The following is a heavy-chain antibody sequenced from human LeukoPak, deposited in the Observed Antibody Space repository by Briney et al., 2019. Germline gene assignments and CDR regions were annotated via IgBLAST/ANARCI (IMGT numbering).Heavy chain of an antibody. Sequence: GGSLRLSCAASGFTFSSYSMNWVRQAPGKGLEWVSSISSSRSYIYYADSVKGRFTISRDKAKNSLYLQMNSLRAEDTAAYYCAGPPGGSYSRSSYFDYWGQGTLVTVSS. J-gene: IGHJ4*02. CDR3: AGPPGGSYSRSSYFDY. CDR1: GFTFSSYS. D-gene: IGHD1-26*01. CDR2: ISSSRSYI. V-gene: IGHV3-21*01.